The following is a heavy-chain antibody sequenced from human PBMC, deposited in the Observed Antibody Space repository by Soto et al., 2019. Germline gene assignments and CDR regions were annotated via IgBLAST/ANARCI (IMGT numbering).Heavy chain of an antibody. J-gene: IGHJ6*03. CDR2: IYYSGST. D-gene: IGHD3-3*01. V-gene: IGHV4-59*01. CDR3: ARGPSGFWSGYSQYYYYYYMDV. Sequence: AETLSLTCAVYGASLCGYYWSWIRQHPGKGLEWIGYIYYSGSTNYNPSLKSRVTISVDTSKNQFSLKLSSVTAADTAVYYCARGPSGFWSGYSQYYYYYYMDVWGKGTTVTVS. CDR1: GASLCGYY.